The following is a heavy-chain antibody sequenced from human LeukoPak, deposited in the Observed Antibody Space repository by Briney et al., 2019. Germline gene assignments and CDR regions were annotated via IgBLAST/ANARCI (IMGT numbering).Heavy chain of an antibody. J-gene: IGHJ4*02. CDR2: ISSSVTTV. CDR1: GFTFGDYY. D-gene: IGHD1-26*01. CDR3: VRSYSACDSFDY. Sequence: PGGSLRLSCAASGFTFGDYYMNWIRQAPGKRLEWVSYISSSVTTVRYADSVMGRFTISRDNAKNSLYLQMNSLRADDTAVYYCVRSYSACDSFDYWGQGTLVTVSS. V-gene: IGHV3-11*01.